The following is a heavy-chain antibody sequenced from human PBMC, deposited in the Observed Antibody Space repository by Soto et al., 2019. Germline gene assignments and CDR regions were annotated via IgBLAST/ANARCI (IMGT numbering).Heavy chain of an antibody. CDR3: ARDGGAARTMNAFDI. V-gene: IGHV1-18*01. D-gene: IGHD6-6*01. J-gene: IGHJ3*02. CDR1: GYTFTSYA. Sequence: GASVKVSCKASGYTFTSYAMHWVRQAPGQRLEWMGWISGYNGNTNYAQKHQGRVSMTTETSTSTAYMELRSLTSDDTAVYYCARDGGAARTMNAFDIWGQGTMVTVSS. CDR2: ISGYNGNT.